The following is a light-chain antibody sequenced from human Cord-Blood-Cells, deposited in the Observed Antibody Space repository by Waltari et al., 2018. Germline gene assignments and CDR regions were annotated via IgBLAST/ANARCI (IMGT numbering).Light chain of an antibody. CDR1: QSVSSY. V-gene: IGKV3-11*01. CDR3: QQRSNWPL. Sequence: EIVLTQSQATLSLSPGERATISCRARQSVSSYLAWYQQKPGQAPRLLIYDASNRATCIPARFSGSGSGTDFTLTISSLEPEDFAVYYCQQRSNWPLFGQGTRLEIK. J-gene: IGKJ5*01. CDR2: DAS.